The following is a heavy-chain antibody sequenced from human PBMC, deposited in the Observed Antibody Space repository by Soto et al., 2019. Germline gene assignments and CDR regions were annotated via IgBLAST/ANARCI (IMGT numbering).Heavy chain of an antibody. CDR2: ISGSGGST. CDR1: GFTFSSYA. D-gene: IGHD5-12*01. Sequence: GGSLRLSCAASGFTFSSYAMSWVRQAPGKGLEWVSAISGSGGSTYYADSVNGRVTISRDNSKNTLYLQMNSLRAEDTAVYYCAKVGATRANYYYYGMDVWGQGTTVTVSS. CDR3: AKVGATRANYYYYGMDV. J-gene: IGHJ6*02. V-gene: IGHV3-23*01.